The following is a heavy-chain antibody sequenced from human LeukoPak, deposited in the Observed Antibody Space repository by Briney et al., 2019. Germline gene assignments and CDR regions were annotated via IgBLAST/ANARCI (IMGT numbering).Heavy chain of an antibody. V-gene: IGHV3-30*18. CDR2: ISYDGSNK. CDR1: GFTFSSYG. Sequence: GGSLRLSYAASGFTFSSYGMHWVRQAPGKGLEWVAVISYDGSNKYYADSVKGRFTISRDNSKNTLYLQMNSLRAEDTAVYYCANSLAAAALSVAFDIWGQGTMVTVSS. J-gene: IGHJ3*02. CDR3: ANSLAAAALSVAFDI. D-gene: IGHD6-13*01.